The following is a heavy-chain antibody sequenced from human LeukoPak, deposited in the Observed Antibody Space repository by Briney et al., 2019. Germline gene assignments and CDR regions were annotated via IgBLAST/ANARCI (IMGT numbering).Heavy chain of an antibody. CDR1: GFTFSSYG. J-gene: IGHJ4*02. CDR2: ISYDGSNK. Sequence: GGSLRLSCAASGFTFSSYGMHWVRQAPGRGLEWVAVISYDGSNKYYADSVKGRFTISRDNSKNTLYLQMNSLRAEDTAVYYCAKALARHLFDYWGQGTLVTVSS. V-gene: IGHV3-30*18. D-gene: IGHD6-6*01. CDR3: AKALARHLFDY.